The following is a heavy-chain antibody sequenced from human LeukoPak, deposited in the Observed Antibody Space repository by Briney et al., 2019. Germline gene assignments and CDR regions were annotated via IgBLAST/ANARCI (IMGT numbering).Heavy chain of an antibody. V-gene: IGHV3-9*01. CDR1: GFTFDDYA. CDR2: ISWNSGSI. J-gene: IGHJ4*02. Sequence: GRSLRLSRAASGFTFDDYAMHWVRQAPGKGLEWVSGISWNSGSIGYADSVKGRFTISRDNAKNSLYLQMNSLRAEDTALYHCAKDGDSSSWYRGGYYFDYWGQGTLVTVSS. CDR3: AKDGDSSSWYRGGYYFDY. D-gene: IGHD6-13*01.